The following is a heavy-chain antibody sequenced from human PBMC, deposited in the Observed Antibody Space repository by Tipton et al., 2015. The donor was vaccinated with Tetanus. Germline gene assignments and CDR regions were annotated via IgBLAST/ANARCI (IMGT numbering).Heavy chain of an antibody. J-gene: IGHJ4*02. D-gene: IGHD4-11*01. V-gene: IGHV4-30-4*01. CDR3: ARLASDSNHLDA. Sequence: TLSLTCTVSGGSFRSGDHYWSWLRQPPGKGLEWIGYIYYSGNSDYTPSLKSRVTLSVDTSNNQFSLKLNSVTAADTAVYYCARLASDSNHLDAWGQGALVTVSS. CDR1: GGSFRSGDHY. CDR2: IYYSGNS.